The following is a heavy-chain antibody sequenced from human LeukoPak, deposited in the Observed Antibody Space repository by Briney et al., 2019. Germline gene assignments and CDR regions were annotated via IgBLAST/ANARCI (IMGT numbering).Heavy chain of an antibody. J-gene: IGHJ4*02. D-gene: IGHD3-16*01. V-gene: IGHV3-21*01. CDR2: ISSSSSYI. CDR3: ARDLLSGEPS. CDR1: GFTFNTYN. Sequence: GGSLRLSCAGSGFTFNTYNMNWVRQAPGKGLEWVSSISSSSSYIYYADSVKGRFTISRDNAKNSLYLQMNSLRAEDTAVYYCARDLLSGEPSWGQGTLVTVSS.